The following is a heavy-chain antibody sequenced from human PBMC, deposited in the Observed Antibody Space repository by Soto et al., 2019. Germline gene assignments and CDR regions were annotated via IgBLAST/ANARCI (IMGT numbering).Heavy chain of an antibody. CDR1: GFTFSNIA. Sequence: GGSLRLSCAASGFTFSNIAMHWVRQASGKGLEWVAAISYDGTYRPYADFARGRFTISRDNSQKTLYLQMNSLRPEDTALYYCATDRALGATLGAIDFWGQGTLVTVSS. V-gene: IGHV3-30-3*01. CDR3: ATDRALGATLGAIDF. CDR2: ISYDGTYR. D-gene: IGHD1-26*01. J-gene: IGHJ4*02.